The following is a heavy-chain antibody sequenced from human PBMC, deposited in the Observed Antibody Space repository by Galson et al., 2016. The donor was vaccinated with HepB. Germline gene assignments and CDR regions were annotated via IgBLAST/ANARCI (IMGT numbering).Heavy chain of an antibody. CDR1: GYTFPTYG. CDR2: ISAYNDNT. D-gene: IGHD3-3*01. V-gene: IGHV1-18*04. CDR3: VSEAAIAGVVVMAY. Sequence: SVKVSCKASGYTFPTYGITWVRQAPGQGLEWMGWISAYNDNTHYAQKFQGRLTMTTDTSTNTAYMELRSLRSDDTALYYCVSEAAIAGVVVMAYWGQGTLVTVSS. J-gene: IGHJ4*02.